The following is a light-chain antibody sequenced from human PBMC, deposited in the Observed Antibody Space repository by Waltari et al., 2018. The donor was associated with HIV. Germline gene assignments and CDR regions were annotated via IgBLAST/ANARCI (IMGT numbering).Light chain of an antibody. CDR3: MHGQQTPV. Sequence: DIAMIQSPDSLAVSPGEAASLPCRSSQSLLHQNGQNYLDWYIQRPGQAPELLIYLGSRRASGVPDRIAGSGSGTNFILKISRVEPEDVGVYYCMHGQQTPVFGQGTKVEV. J-gene: IGKJ1*01. CDR2: LGS. V-gene: IGKV2-28*01. CDR1: QSLLHQNGQNY.